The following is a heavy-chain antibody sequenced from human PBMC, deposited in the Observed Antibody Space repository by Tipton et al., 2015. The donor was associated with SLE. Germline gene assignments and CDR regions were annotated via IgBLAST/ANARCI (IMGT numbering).Heavy chain of an antibody. D-gene: IGHD4-17*01. V-gene: IGHV4-31*03. J-gene: IGHJ6*03. Sequence: TLSLTCTVSGGSISSGGYYWSWIRQHPGTGLEWIGYIYYIGSTCYNPSLKSRLTISVDTSKNQFSLKLSSVTAADTAVYYCARSERDYGHYYMDVWGKGTTVTVSS. CDR3: ARSERDYGHYYMDV. CDR1: GGSISSGGYY. CDR2: IYYIGST.